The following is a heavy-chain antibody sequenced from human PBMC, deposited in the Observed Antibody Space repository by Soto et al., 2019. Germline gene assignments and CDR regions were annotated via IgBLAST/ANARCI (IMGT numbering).Heavy chain of an antibody. D-gene: IGHD3-10*01. CDR3: VRNTNYYLDY. V-gene: IGHV3-33*01. CDR1: GFTFSSNG. J-gene: IGHJ4*02. CDR2: IWYDGRDT. Sequence: GGSLRLSCAASGFTFSSNGMHWVRQAPGKGLEWVAMIWYDGRDTNFVDSVKGRFTVSRDNSKNTLYLQMNSLRAEDTAVYYCVRNTNYYLDYWGQGTLVTVSS.